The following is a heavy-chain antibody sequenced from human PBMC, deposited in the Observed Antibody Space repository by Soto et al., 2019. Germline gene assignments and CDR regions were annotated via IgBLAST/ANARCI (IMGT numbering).Heavy chain of an antibody. D-gene: IGHD3-9*01. CDR2: INHSGST. V-gene: IGHV4-34*01. J-gene: IGHJ6*02. CDR3: ARVGRRRYYDILTAHYYYGMDV. Sequence: SETLSLTCAVYGGSFSGYYWSWIRQPPGKGLEWIGEINHSGSTNYNPSLKSRVTISVDTSKNQFSLKLSSVTAADTAVYDCARVGRRRYYDILTAHYYYGMDVWGQGTTVTVSS. CDR1: GGSFSGYY.